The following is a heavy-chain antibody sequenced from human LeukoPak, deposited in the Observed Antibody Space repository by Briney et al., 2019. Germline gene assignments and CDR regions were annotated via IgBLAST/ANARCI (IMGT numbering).Heavy chain of an antibody. V-gene: IGHV3-30*02. CDR1: GFTFSSYS. J-gene: IGHJ4*02. CDR2: IGPDGYSK. Sequence: GGSLRLSCAASGFTFSSYSMQWVRQAPGKGLEWVAIIGPDGYSKYYGDSVKGRFTISRDNSKNAVYLQMNSLRTEDTAVYYCAKGGATVTRYVDQWGQGTLVTVSS. D-gene: IGHD4-17*01. CDR3: AKGGATVTRYVDQ.